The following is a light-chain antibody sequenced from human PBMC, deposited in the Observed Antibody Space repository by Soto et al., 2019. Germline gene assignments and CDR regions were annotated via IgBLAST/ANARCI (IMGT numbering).Light chain of an antibody. J-gene: IGKJ5*01. CDR3: QQYNSYSPT. Sequence: DIQMTQSPSTLSASVGDRVPITCRASQSISSWLAWYQQKQGKAPKLLIYDASSLESGVPSRFSGSGSGTAFTITISSLQPDDGETYYGQQYNSYSPTFGQGTRLEIK. CDR1: QSISSW. CDR2: DAS. V-gene: IGKV1-5*01.